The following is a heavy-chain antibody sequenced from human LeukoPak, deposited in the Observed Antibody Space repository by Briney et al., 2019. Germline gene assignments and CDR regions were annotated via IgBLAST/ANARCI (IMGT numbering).Heavy chain of an antibody. J-gene: IGHJ4*02. CDR3: AKQAGDSSSGNSQTLDN. V-gene: IGHV5-51*01. D-gene: IGHD6-19*01. Sequence: GESLKISCKGSGYSFTSHWICWGRQMPGKGLELMGIIHPPDSNARYSPYFQRQVTISVDKSISTDYLQWSSLKASSCSNYYCAKQAGDSSSGNSQTLDNSGQGTLVTVSS. CDR1: GYSFTSHW. CDR2: IHPPDSNA.